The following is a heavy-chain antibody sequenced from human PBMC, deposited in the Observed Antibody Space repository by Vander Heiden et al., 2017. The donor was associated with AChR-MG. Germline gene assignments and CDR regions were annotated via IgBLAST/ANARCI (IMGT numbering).Heavy chain of an antibody. Sequence: QVQLVQSGSELKKPGASVKVSCKASGYTFPSHAMNWVRQAPGQGLEWMGWINTNTGNPTYAQGFTGRFVFSLDTSVSTAYLQISSLKAEDTAVYYCARVGWELLPWAFDIWGQGTMVTVSS. D-gene: IGHD1-26*01. CDR1: GYTFPSHA. CDR2: INTNTGNP. J-gene: IGHJ3*02. V-gene: IGHV7-4-1*02. CDR3: ARVGWELLPWAFDI.